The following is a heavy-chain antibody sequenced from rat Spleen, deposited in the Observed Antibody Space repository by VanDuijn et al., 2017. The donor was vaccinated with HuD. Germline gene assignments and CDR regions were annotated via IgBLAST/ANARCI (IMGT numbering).Heavy chain of an antibody. J-gene: IGHJ2*01. Sequence: DVQLVESGGDLVQPGRSLKLSCVASGFIFSDYNMAWVRQAPGKGLEWITTIRYGDSDTYYRPSVRGRFTISSVNAKSTLYLRMESLRSEDTATYYCAREGLRRAFDYWGQGVMVTGSS. CDR2: IRYGDSDT. CDR1: GFIFSDYN. CDR3: AREGLRRAFDY. D-gene: IGHD1-11*01. V-gene: IGHV5-7*01.